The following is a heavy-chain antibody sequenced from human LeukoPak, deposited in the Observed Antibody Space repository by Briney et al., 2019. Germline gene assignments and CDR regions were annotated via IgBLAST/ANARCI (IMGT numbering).Heavy chain of an antibody. V-gene: IGHV4-59*08. CDR3: ARQSEYYGMDD. J-gene: IGHJ6*02. Sequence: SETLSLTCTVSGGSISSYYWSWIRQPPGKGLEWIGYIYYSGSTNYNPSLKSRVTISVDTSKNQFSLKLSSVTAADTAVYYCARQSEYYGMDDWGQGTTVTVSS. CDR2: IYYSGST. CDR1: GGSISSYY.